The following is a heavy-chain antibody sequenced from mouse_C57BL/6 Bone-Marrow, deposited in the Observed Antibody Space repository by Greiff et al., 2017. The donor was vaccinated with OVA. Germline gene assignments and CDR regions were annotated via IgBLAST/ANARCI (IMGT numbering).Heavy chain of an antibody. CDR3: ARPRYDYDVAWFAY. CDR1: GYTFTDYY. J-gene: IGHJ3*01. V-gene: IGHV1-26*01. D-gene: IGHD2-4*01. Sequence: EVQLQQSGPELVKPGASVKISCKASGYTFTDYYMNWVKQSHGKSLEWIGDINPNNGGTSYNQKFKGKATLTVDRSSSTAYMELRSLTSEDSAVYYGARPRYDYDVAWFAYWGQGTLVTVSA. CDR2: INPNNGGT.